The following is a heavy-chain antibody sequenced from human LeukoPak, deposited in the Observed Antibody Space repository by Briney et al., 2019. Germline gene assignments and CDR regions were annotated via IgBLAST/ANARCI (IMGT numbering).Heavy chain of an antibody. CDR1: GFTFSTYS. CDR3: ARDYYGDYYQSGYGMDI. J-gene: IGHJ6*02. CDR2: ISGSGSFK. V-gene: IGHV3-21*01. Sequence: GGSLRLSCAASGFTFSTYSMNWVRQAPGKGLEWVSSISGSGSFKFYTDSVKGRFTISRDNVKRSLYLQLSSLRAEDTAVYYCARDYYGDYYQSGYGMDIWGQGTTVTVSS. D-gene: IGHD4-17*01.